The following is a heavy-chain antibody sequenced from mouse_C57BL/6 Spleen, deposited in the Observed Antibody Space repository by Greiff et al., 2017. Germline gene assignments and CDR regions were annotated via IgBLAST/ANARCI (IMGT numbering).Heavy chain of an antibody. Sequence: VQLQQSGAELARPGASVKLSCKASGYTFTSYGISWVKQRPGQSLEWIGEFYPRSGNPYYNEKFNGKATLTADKSSSTAYIELRPLTSEDSAVYCCARSARSGYFEVWGTGTTVTVSS. CDR2: FYPRSGNP. D-gene: IGHD1-2*01. CDR1: GYTFTSYG. CDR3: ARSARSGYFEV. V-gene: IGHV1-81*01. J-gene: IGHJ1*03.